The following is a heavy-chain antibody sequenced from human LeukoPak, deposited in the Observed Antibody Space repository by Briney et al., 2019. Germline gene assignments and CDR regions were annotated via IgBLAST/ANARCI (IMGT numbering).Heavy chain of an antibody. V-gene: IGHV3-30-3*01. Sequence: GGSLRLSRAASGFTFSSYAMHWVRQAPGKGLEWVAVISYDGSNKYYADSVKGRFTISRDNSKNTLYLQMNSLRAEETAIYYCARDKGYSIDQWGQGTLVTVSS. D-gene: IGHD5-18*01. J-gene: IGHJ5*02. CDR3: ARDKGYSIDQ. CDR1: GFTFSSYA. CDR2: ISYDGSNK.